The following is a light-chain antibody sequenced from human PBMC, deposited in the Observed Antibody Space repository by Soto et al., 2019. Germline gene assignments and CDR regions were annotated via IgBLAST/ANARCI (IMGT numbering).Light chain of an antibody. V-gene: IGKV1-5*01. CDR1: QSINTW. CDR3: QQYQTYSRT. CDR2: DGS. J-gene: IGKJ1*01. Sequence: DIQMTQSPSTVSASVGDRITITCRASQSINTWLAWYRQRPGEAPQLLIYDGSTLAIGVPSRFSGSGSGTDFALSISRLQPDDFAPFYCQQYQTYSRTFGQGTKVEVK.